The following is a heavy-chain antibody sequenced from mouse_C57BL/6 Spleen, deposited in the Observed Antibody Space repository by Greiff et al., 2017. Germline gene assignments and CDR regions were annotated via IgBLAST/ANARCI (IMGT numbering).Heavy chain of an antibody. Sequence: QVQLQQSGAELVRPGTSVKLSCKASGYTFTSYWMHWVKQRPGQGLEWIGVIDPSDSYTNYNQKFKGKATLTVDTSSSTAYMQLSSLTSEDSAVYYCARNGPFDYWGQGTTLTVSS. CDR3: ARNGPFDY. J-gene: IGHJ2*01. D-gene: IGHD1-1*02. CDR2: IDPSDSYT. V-gene: IGHV1-59*01. CDR1: GYTFTSYW.